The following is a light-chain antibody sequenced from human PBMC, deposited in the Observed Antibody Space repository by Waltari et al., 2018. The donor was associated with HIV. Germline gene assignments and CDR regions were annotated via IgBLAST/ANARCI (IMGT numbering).Light chain of an antibody. Sequence: QSVLTQPPPASGTPGQRVTISCSGSSSNIGSNVVSWYQQLPGTAPQLLIYKNGQRPSGVPDRFSGSKSGTSASLAIGGLQSEDEADYYCATWDDRLNGVVFGGGTKLTVL. CDR1: SSNIGSNV. CDR3: ATWDDRLNGVV. CDR2: KNG. V-gene: IGLV1-44*01. J-gene: IGLJ2*01.